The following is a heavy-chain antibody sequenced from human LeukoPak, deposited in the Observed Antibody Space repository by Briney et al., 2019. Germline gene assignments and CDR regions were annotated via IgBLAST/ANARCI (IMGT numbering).Heavy chain of an antibody. Sequence: PGRSLRLSCAASGFTFSSYGMHWVRQAPGKGLEWVAVIWYDGSNKYYADSGKGRFTICRGNSKNTLYLQMNSLRGGDTAVYYCAKVKITYYYDSSGYGTFGEDYWGQGTLVTVSS. V-gene: IGHV3-33*06. D-gene: IGHD3-22*01. CDR3: AKVKITYYYDSSGYGTFGEDY. J-gene: IGHJ4*02. CDR2: IWYDGSNK. CDR1: GFTFSSYG.